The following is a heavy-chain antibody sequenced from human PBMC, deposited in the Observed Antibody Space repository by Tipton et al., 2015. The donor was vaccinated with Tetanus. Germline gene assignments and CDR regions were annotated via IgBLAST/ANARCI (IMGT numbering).Heavy chain of an antibody. CDR3: AKGPAVRVVVPAATYYFDY. J-gene: IGHJ4*02. D-gene: IGHD2-2*01. CDR1: GFIFSSHG. CDR2: ISGSGVST. Sequence: GSLRLSCAASGFIFSSHGMSWVRLAPGKGLEWVSVISGSGVSTYYADSVKGRFTISRDNSKNTLYLQMKSLRAEDTAVYYCAKGPAVRVVVPAATYYFDYWGQGTLVTVSS. V-gene: IGHV3-23*01.